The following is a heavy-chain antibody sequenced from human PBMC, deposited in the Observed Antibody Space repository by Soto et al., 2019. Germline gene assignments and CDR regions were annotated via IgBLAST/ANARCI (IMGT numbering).Heavy chain of an antibody. CDR2: IYPGDSDT. Sequence: PGESLKISCKGSGYSFTSYWIGWVRQMPGKGLEWMGIIYPGDSDTKYSPSFQGQVTISADKSINTAYLQWISLKASDSAMFYCARRVRGGYVSRVFDYWGQGTLVTVSS. D-gene: IGHD5-12*01. J-gene: IGHJ4*02. V-gene: IGHV5-51*01. CDR1: GYSFTSYW. CDR3: ARRVRGGYVSRVFDY.